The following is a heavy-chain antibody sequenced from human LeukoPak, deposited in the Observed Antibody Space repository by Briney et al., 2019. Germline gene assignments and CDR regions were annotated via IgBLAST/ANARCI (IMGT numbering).Heavy chain of an antibody. V-gene: IGHV3-11*06. CDR3: ARDVRDTSGYYYFDY. D-gene: IGHD3-22*01. CDR1: GFTFRDYY. CDR2: ISSDGTYT. Sequence: PGGSLRLSCAASGFTFRDYYMIWMRQAPGKGLEWVSYISSDGTYTNYADSVKGRFTLSRDNAKNSLWLQMNSLRAEDSAVYYCARDVRDTSGYYYFDYWGQGSLVTVSS. J-gene: IGHJ4*02.